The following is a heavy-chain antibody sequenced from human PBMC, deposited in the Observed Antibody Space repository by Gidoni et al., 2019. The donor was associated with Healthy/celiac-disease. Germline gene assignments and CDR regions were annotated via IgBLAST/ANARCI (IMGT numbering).Heavy chain of an antibody. CDR3: ASGGSTMIMEH. CDR1: GYTFTSYY. Sequence: QVQLVQSGAEVKKPGASVKVSCKASGYTFTSYYMHWVRQAPGQGLEWMGIINPSGGSTSYAQKFQGRVTMTRDTYTSTVYMELSSLRSEDTAVYYCASGGSTMIMEHWGQGTLVTVSS. CDR2: INPSGGST. J-gene: IGHJ1*01. V-gene: IGHV1-46*03. D-gene: IGHD3-22*01.